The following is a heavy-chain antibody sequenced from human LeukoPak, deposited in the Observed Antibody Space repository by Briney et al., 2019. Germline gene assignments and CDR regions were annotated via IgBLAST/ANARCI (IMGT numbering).Heavy chain of an antibody. V-gene: IGHV4-31*03. CDR2: IYYSGAT. Sequence: SQTLSLTCTVSGGSISAAGNFWSCTRQHPGKGLVWIGNIYYSGATFYNSSLKSRHTISVDTSKNQFSLKVTSVTAADTAVYCCARWSQSYFDNWGQGTLVTVAS. J-gene: IGHJ4*02. CDR1: GGSISAAGNF. CDR3: ARWSQSYFDN.